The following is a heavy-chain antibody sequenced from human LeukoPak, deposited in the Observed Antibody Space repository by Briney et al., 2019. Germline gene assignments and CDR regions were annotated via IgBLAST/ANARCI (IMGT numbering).Heavy chain of an antibody. Sequence: GGSLRLSFTASGFTFRNYAMSWVRQAPGKGLEWVSGISGSGGNTYYADSVKGRFVISRDNAKNTLYLQMNSLRAEDTAVYYCAKGVVVAPDVTPFDYWGQGTLVTVSS. CDR3: AKGVVVAPDVTPFDY. V-gene: IGHV3-23*01. CDR1: GFTFRNYA. CDR2: ISGSGGNT. J-gene: IGHJ4*02. D-gene: IGHD2-2*01.